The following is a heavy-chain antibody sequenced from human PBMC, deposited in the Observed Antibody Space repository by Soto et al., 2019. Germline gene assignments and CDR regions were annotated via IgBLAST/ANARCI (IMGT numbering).Heavy chain of an antibody. D-gene: IGHD3-16*02. CDR1: GYTLTELS. J-gene: IGHJ5*02. CDR3: AISMMITFGGVIVINPLPNWFDP. Sequence: QVQLVQSGAEVKKPGASVKVSCKVSGYTLTELSMHWVRQAPGKGLEWMGGFDPEDGETIYAQKFQGRVTMTEDTSTDTAYMELSSLRSEDTAVYYCAISMMITFGGVIVINPLPNWFDPWGQGTLVTVSS. CDR2: FDPEDGET. V-gene: IGHV1-24*01.